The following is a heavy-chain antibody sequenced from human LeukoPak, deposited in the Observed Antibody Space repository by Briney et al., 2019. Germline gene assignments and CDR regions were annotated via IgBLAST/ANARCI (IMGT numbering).Heavy chain of an antibody. CDR1: GFTVSSNY. CDR2: IKSKTDGGTT. Sequence: GGSLRLSCAASGFTVSSNYMSWVRQAPGKGLEWVGRIKSKTDGGTTDYAAPVKGRFTISRDDSKNTLYLQMNSLKTEDTAVYYCTTADGDYGAFDIWGQGTMVTVSS. V-gene: IGHV3-15*01. D-gene: IGHD4-17*01. J-gene: IGHJ3*02. CDR3: TTADGDYGAFDI.